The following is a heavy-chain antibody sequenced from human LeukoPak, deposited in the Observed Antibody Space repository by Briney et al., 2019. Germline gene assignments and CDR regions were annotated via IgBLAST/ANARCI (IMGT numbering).Heavy chain of an antibody. Sequence: SETLSLTCTVSGGSISSSSYYWGWIRQPPGKGLKWIGSIYYSGSTYYNPSLKSRVTISVDTSKNQFSLKLSSATAADTAVYYCARDSPDCSSTSCYPPDNWFDPWGQGTLVTVSS. CDR3: ARDSPDCSSTSCYPPDNWFDP. D-gene: IGHD2-2*01. J-gene: IGHJ5*02. CDR1: GGSISSSSYY. V-gene: IGHV4-39*07. CDR2: IYYSGST.